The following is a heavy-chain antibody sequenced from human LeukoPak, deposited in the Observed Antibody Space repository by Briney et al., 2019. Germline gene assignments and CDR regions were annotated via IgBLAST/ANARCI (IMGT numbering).Heavy chain of an antibody. D-gene: IGHD3-10*01. J-gene: IGHJ4*02. Sequence: SETLSLTCAVYGGSFSGYYWSWIRQPPGKGLEWIGEINHSGSTNYNPSLKSRVTISVDTSKSQFSLKLSSVTAADTAVYYCARDYGSGSYYYFDYWGQGTLVTVSS. CDR2: INHSGST. CDR3: ARDYGSGSYYYFDY. V-gene: IGHV4-34*01. CDR1: GGSFSGYY.